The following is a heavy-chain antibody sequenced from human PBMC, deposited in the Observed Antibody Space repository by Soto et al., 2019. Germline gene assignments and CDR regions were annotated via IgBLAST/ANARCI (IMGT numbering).Heavy chain of an antibody. J-gene: IGHJ6*02. CDR1: GYSFTSYW. CDR3: ARRISSRAGDYYGMDV. D-gene: IGHD3-10*01. CDR2: IYPGDSDT. Sequence: GESPKISCKGSGYSFTSYWIGWVRQMPGKGLEWMGIIYPGDSDTRYSPSFQGQVTISADKSISTAYLQWSSLKASDTAMYYCARRISSRAGDYYGMDVWGQGTTVTVSS. V-gene: IGHV5-51*01.